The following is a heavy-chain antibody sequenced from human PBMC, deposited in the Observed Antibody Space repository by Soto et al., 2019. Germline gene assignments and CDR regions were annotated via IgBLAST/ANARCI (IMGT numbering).Heavy chain of an antibody. CDR2: IHNSGTS. V-gene: IGHV4-30-4*01. D-gene: IGHD6-6*01. Sequence: SETLSLTCTVSGGSIKSSDYHWGWTRQSPAKGLEWIGYIHNSGTSFYNPSLRGRVTVTLDTSRSQFSLTLASVTAADTAVYYCVREERIAAPQLDYWGQGIPVTVSS. J-gene: IGHJ4*02. CDR3: VREERIAAPQLDY. CDR1: GGSIKSSDYH.